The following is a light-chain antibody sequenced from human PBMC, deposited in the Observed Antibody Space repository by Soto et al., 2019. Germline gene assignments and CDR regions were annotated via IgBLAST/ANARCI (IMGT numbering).Light chain of an antibody. V-gene: IGKV1-9*01. CDR2: AAS. CDR1: QDIAIY. Sequence: IQLTQSPSSLSASVGDRVTITCRASQDIAIYLAWYQQKPGEAPKLLIYAASTLYGGVPSRFSGSVSGTDSALTITSLQAEDFATYYCQQLRMYPSTFGGGTKVDIK. CDR3: QQLRMYPST. J-gene: IGKJ4*01.